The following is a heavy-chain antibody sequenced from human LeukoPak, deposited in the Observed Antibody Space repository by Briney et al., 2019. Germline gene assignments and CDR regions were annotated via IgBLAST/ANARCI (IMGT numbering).Heavy chain of an antibody. CDR1: GYTFTSYY. CDR2: INPSGGST. D-gene: IGHD3-10*01. V-gene: IGHV1-46*01. J-gene: IGHJ4*02. Sequence: ASVTVSCKASGYTFTSYYMHWVRQAPGQGLEWMGLINPSGGSTSYAQKFQGRVTMTRDTSTSTVYMELSSLRSEDTAVYYCARGRRAGTYYYGSGSSDYWGQGTLVTVSS. CDR3: ARGRRAGTYYYGSGSSDY.